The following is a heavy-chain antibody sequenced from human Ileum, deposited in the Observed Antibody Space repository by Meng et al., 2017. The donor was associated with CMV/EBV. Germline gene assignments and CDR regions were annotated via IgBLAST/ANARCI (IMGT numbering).Heavy chain of an antibody. V-gene: IGHV3-30-3*01. Sequence: GESLKISCAASALTFTGYAMHWVRQAPGKGLEWVAVISYDGSSEYYADAVKGRFTISRDNSKNTLYLQMVSLRPEDTAVYYCARDIGRFCTGGSCYARPYLYDLDVWGQGTTVTVSS. J-gene: IGHJ6*02. D-gene: IGHD2-15*01. CDR3: ARDIGRFCTGGSCYARPYLYDLDV. CDR2: ISYDGSSE. CDR1: ALTFTGYA.